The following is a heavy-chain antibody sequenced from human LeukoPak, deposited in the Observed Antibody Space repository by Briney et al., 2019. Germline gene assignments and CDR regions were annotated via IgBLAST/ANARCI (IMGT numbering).Heavy chain of an antibody. V-gene: IGHV3-30*18. CDR2: ISYDGSNK. D-gene: IGHD3-16*01. Sequence: GGSLRLSCAASGFTFTNYGMHWVRQAPGKGLEWVAVISYDGSNKYYADSVKGRFTISRDNSKNMLYLQMNSLRAEDTAVYYCAKDGANRGYFDYWGQGTLVTVSS. J-gene: IGHJ4*02. CDR1: GFTFTNYG. CDR3: AKDGANRGYFDY.